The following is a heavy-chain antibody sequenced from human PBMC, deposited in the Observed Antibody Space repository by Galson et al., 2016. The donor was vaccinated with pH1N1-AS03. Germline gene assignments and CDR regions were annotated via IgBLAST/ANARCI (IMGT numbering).Heavy chain of an antibody. CDR3: ARVPYSYGMDV. CDR1: GFTFSGYW. J-gene: IGHJ6*02. CDR2: IKQDGSEK. V-gene: IGHV3-7*01. Sequence: SLRLSCAASGFTFSGYWMSWVRQAPGQGLEWVAHIKQDGSEKYYVDSVKGRFTISRDNAKNSLYLQMNRLTAEDTAVYYCARVPYSYGMDVWGQGTTVTVAS.